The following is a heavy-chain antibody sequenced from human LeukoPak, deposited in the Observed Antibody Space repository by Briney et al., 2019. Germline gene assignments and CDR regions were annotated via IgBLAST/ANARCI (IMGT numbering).Heavy chain of an antibody. J-gene: IGHJ4*02. CDR2: IYYSGST. D-gene: IGHD6-13*01. CDR3: AREGFIAAAVNYFDY. CDR1: GGSISSSTYY. Sequence: SETLSLTCTVSGGSISSSTYYWGWIRQPPGKGLEWIGSIYYSGSTYYNPSLKSRVTISVETSKNQFSLKLSSVTAADTAVYYCAREGFIAAAVNYFDYWGQGTLVTVSS. V-gene: IGHV4-39*07.